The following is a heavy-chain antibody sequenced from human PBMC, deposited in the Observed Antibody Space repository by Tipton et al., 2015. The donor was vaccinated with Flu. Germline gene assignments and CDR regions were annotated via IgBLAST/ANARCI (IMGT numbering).Heavy chain of an antibody. D-gene: IGHD3-3*01. CDR1: GDSISSDYY. Sequence: TLSLTCTVSGDSISSDYYWAWIRQPPGKGLEWIGNIHRTGSTYHNPSLKSRVTISVDMSKNQFSLKLSSVTAADTAVYYCARSMVGIFGVVEGCHGMDVWGQGTTVSVSS. CDR2: IHRTGST. CDR3: ARSMVGIFGVVEGCHGMDV. J-gene: IGHJ6*02. V-gene: IGHV4-38-2*02.